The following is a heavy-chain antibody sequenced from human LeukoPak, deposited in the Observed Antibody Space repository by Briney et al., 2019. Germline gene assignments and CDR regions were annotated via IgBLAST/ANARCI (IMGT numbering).Heavy chain of an antibody. CDR3: ARVVEYSSSSMCVDP. CDR2: INPNSGGT. Sequence: ASVKVSCKASGYTFTGYYTHWVRQAPGQGLEWMGWINPNSGGTNYAQKFQGRVTMTRDTSISTAYMELSRLRSDDTAVYYCARVVEYSSSSMCVDPWGQGTLVTVSS. J-gene: IGHJ5*02. V-gene: IGHV1-2*02. D-gene: IGHD6-13*01. CDR1: GYTFTGYY.